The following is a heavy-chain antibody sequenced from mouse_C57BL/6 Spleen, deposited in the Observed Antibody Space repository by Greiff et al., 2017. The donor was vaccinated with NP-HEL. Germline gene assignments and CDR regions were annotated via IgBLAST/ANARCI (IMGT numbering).Heavy chain of an antibody. CDR1: GFTFSSYA. Sequence: EVKVVDSGEGLVKPGGSLKLSCAASGFTFSSYAMSWVRQTPEKRLEWVAYISSGGDYIYYADTVKGRFTISRDNARNTLYLQMSSLKSEDTAMYYCTTFMAYLYAMDYWGQGTSVTVSS. CDR2: ISSGGDYI. CDR3: TTFMAYLYAMDY. V-gene: IGHV5-9-1*02. J-gene: IGHJ4*01. D-gene: IGHD5-5*01.